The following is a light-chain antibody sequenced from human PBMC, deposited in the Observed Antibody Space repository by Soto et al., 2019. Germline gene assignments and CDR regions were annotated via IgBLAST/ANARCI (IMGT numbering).Light chain of an antibody. V-gene: IGLV2-23*01. CDR1: ISDVGSYNL. CDR2: EAT. J-gene: IGLJ1*01. CDR3: CSYAGNSRT. Sequence: QSVRTQPASGSGSPGQSITISFTGNISDVGSYNLVSWYQHHPGKVPKVIIYEATKRPSGVSSRFSGSKSPNAASLTISGLQAEDEADYYCCSYAGNSRTFGSGTKVTVL.